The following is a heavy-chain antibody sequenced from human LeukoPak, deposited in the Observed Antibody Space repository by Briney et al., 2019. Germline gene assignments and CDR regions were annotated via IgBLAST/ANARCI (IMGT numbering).Heavy chain of an antibody. Sequence: SETLSLTCTVSGASIRSSYWIWIRQPAGKGLEWIGRIYSSGSTSYNPSLKSRVTMSLDMSKNQFSLRLSSVTAADTAVYFCARDPAVGANGDYYNYGMDVWGQGTTVLASS. CDR1: GASIRSSY. CDR2: IYSSGST. CDR3: ARDPAVGANGDYYNYGMDV. J-gene: IGHJ6*02. D-gene: IGHD3-16*01. V-gene: IGHV4-4*07.